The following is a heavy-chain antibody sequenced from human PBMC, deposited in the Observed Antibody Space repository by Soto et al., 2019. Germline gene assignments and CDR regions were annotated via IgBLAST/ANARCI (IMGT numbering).Heavy chain of an antibody. CDR1: GFTFSSYG. J-gene: IGHJ4*02. V-gene: IGHV3-30*18. CDR2: ISYDGSNK. CDR3: AKVRRVLRYFDSPFDY. Sequence: GGSLRLSCAASGFTFSSYGMHWVRQAPGKGLEWVAVISYDGSNKYYADSVKGRFTISRDNSKNTLYLQMNSLRAEDTAVYYCAKVRRVLRYFDSPFDYWGQGTLVTVSS. D-gene: IGHD3-9*01.